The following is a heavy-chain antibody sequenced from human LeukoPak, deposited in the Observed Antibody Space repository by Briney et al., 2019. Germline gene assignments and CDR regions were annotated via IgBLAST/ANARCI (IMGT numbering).Heavy chain of an antibody. Sequence: GGSLRLSCAASGFTFDDYAMHWIRQAPGKGLEWVSGGSWDTGNIGYADSVGGRFTISRDNAKSSLYLQMNSLRPEDTAFYYCAKTSSGWFDTWGQGTLVTVTS. CDR1: GFTFDDYA. D-gene: IGHD6-19*01. CDR2: GSWDTGNI. V-gene: IGHV3-9*01. J-gene: IGHJ5*02. CDR3: AKTSSGWFDT.